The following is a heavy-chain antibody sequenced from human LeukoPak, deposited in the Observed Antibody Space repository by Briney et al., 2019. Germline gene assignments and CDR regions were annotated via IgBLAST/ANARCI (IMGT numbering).Heavy chain of an antibody. CDR2: INSDGSST. V-gene: IGHV3-74*01. J-gene: IGHJ4*02. CDR1: EFTFSNHW. Sequence: GGSLRLSCAASEFTFSNHWMHWVRQAPGEGLVWVSFINSDGSSTSYAGYVKGRFTISRDNARNTLYLQMNSLRVEDTAVYYCARDGSLPDYWGQGTMVTVSS. CDR3: ARDGSLPDY.